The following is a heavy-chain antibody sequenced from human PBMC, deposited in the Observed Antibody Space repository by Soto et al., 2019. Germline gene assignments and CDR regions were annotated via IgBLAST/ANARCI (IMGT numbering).Heavy chain of an antibody. D-gene: IGHD4-17*01. CDR1: GESFGAYY. V-gene: IGHV4-34*01. CDR2: VYHSGET. CDR3: ARGFSNSVTTRFDS. Sequence: VHLQQWGAGLLRPSETLSLTCTVSGESFGAYYWSWIRQSPGKGLEWIGEVYHSGETKYNPSLKSRVTIAEDPSKNQFSLRMTSMTAADTGVYYCARGFSNSVTTRFDSWGQGTLVTVSS. J-gene: IGHJ4*02.